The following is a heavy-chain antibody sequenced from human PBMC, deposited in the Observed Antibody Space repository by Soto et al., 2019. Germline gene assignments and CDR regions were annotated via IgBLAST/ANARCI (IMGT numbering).Heavy chain of an antibody. CDR2: INSDGSST. V-gene: IGHV3-74*01. CDR3: ARDVSAHYYYYYMDV. J-gene: IGHJ6*03. Sequence: GGSLRLSCAASGFTFSSYWMHWVRQAPGKGLVWVSRINSDGSSTSYADSVKGRFTISRDNAKNTLYLQMNSLRAEDTAVYYCARDVSAHYYYYYMDVWGKGTTVTVSS. CDR1: GFTFSSYW.